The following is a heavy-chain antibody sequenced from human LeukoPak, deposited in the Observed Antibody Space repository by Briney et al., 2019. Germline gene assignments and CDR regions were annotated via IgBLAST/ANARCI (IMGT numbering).Heavy chain of an antibody. J-gene: IGHJ4*02. CDR1: GGSMTNYY. V-gene: IGHV4-59*01. Sequence: PSETLSLTCTVSGGSMTNYYWSWIRQPPGKGLEWIGYIYYTGSTEYHPSLKSRVTISLDTSKNQFSLKLTSVTAADTAVYYCARVYQSAEYYFDYWGQGTLVTVSS. D-gene: IGHD2-2*01. CDR2: IYYTGST. CDR3: ARVYQSAEYYFDY.